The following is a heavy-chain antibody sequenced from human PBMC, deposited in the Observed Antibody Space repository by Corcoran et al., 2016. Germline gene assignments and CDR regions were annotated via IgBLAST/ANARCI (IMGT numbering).Heavy chain of an antibody. J-gene: IGHJ6*02. CDR1: GFTLSSYG. D-gene: IGHD6-6*01. V-gene: IGHV3-30*18. CDR3: AKGLAARYYYYGMDV. Sequence: QVQLVESGGGVVQPGRSLRLSCAASGFTLSSYGMHWVRQAPGKGLEWVAVISYDGSNKYYADSVKGRFNISRDNSKNTLYLQMNSLRAVDTAVYYCAKGLAARYYYYGMDVWGQGTTVTVSS. CDR2: ISYDGSNK.